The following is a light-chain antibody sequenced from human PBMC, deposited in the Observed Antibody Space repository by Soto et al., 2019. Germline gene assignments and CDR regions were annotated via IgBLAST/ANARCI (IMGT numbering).Light chain of an antibody. CDR3: QAWDSSTEV. Sequence: SYALTQPPSVSVSPGQTASITCSGDKWGDKYACWYQQKPGQSPVLVIYQDSKRPSGIPERFSGSNSGNTATLTISGTQAMDEADYYCQAWDSSTEVFGTGTKVTVL. V-gene: IGLV3-1*01. CDR2: QDS. CDR1: KWGDKY. J-gene: IGLJ1*01.